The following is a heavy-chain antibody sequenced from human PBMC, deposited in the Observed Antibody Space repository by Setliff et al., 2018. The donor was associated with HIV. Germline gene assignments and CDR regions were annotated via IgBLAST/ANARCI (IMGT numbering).Heavy chain of an antibody. D-gene: IGHD3-22*01. Sequence: SETLSLTCTVSGGSISSGDYYWSWIRQPPGKGLEWIGYIYYSGSTYYNPSLKSRVTMSIDTSKNQFSLKLSSVTAADTAVYYCARRILDYDSSGYYSGGAFDIWGQGTMVTVSS. CDR1: GGSISSGDYY. V-gene: IGHV4-30-4*08. CDR3: ARRILDYDSSGYYSGGAFDI. CDR2: IYYSGST. J-gene: IGHJ3*02.